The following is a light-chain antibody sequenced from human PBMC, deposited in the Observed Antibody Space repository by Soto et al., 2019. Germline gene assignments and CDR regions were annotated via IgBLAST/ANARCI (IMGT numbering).Light chain of an antibody. Sequence: DNEMTQSPSSLSASVGDRVTITCRASQDINNYLAWYQQKPGKVPKLLIYAASTLQSGVPSRFSGSGSGTDFTLTISSLQPEDVATYYCQKYNRASGTFGQGTKVEIK. CDR2: AAS. CDR1: QDINNY. J-gene: IGKJ1*01. V-gene: IGKV1-27*01. CDR3: QKYNRASGT.